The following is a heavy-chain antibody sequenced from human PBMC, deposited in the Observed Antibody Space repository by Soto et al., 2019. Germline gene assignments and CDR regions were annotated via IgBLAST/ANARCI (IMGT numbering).Heavy chain of an antibody. CDR3: AREKGRGKLDY. Sequence: QVQLEQSGAEVKKPGASVKVAFKASVYTFTGYDIDWVRQATGQGLEWKGWMNPNSGNTGYAQKFQGRVTMTRNTSISTAYMELSSLRSEDTAVYYCAREKGRGKLDYWGQGTLVTVSS. CDR2: MNPNSGNT. J-gene: IGHJ4*02. D-gene: IGHD1-1*01. V-gene: IGHV1-8*01. CDR1: VYTFTGYD.